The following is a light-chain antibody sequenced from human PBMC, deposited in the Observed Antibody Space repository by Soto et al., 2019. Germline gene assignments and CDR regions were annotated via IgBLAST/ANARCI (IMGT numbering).Light chain of an antibody. CDR1: QSISTY. CDR3: QQSYSIPWT. CDR2: AAS. V-gene: IGKV1-39*01. J-gene: IGKJ1*01. Sequence: DIQMTQSPSSLSASVGDRVTITCRASQSISTYLNWYQQKPGKAPKLLIYAASSLQSGVPSRFSGSASGTDFTLTISSLQPEDFATYHCQQSYSIPWTFGQGTKVEIK.